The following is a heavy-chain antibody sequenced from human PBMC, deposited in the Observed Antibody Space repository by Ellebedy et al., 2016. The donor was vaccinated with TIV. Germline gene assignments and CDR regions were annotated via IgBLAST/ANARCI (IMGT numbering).Heavy chain of an antibody. Sequence: GGSLRLXXAASGFTFSNYAMSWVRQAPGKGLEWVSAITGIGTSTYYADSVKGRFTISRDNSKNTLSLQMNTRRADDTAIYCCAKPMGPGGRFDAFDIWGQGTLVTVSS. CDR1: GFTFSNYA. CDR2: ITGIGTST. J-gene: IGHJ3*02. CDR3: AKPMGPGGRFDAFDI. D-gene: IGHD3-10*01. V-gene: IGHV3-23*01.